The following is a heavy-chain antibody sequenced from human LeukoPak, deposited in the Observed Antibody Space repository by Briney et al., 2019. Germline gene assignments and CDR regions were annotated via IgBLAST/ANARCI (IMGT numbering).Heavy chain of an antibody. J-gene: IGHJ4*02. Sequence: SETLSLTCAVYGGSFSGYYWSWIRQPPGKWLECIGEINHSGSTNYNPSLKGRVTISVDTSKNQFSLKLSSVTAADTAVYYCARGGIAARRRSIDYWGQGTLVTVSS. CDR2: INHSGST. V-gene: IGHV4-34*01. CDR1: GGSFSGYY. D-gene: IGHD6-6*01. CDR3: ARGGIAARRRSIDY.